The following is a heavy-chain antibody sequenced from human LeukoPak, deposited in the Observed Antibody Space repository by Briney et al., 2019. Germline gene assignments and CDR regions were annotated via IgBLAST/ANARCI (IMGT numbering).Heavy chain of an antibody. D-gene: IGHD3-22*01. CDR2: ISGSGNTI. CDR1: GFTFSHYN. V-gene: IGHV3-48*04. J-gene: IGHJ5*02. CDR3: AKDGSSGYYLTGNWFDP. Sequence: GGSLRLSCAASGFTFSHYNMNWVRQAPGKGLEWVSYISGSGNTIYYADSVKGRLTISRDNAENSLYLQMNSLRAEDTAVYYCAKDGSSGYYLTGNWFDPWGQGTLVTVSS.